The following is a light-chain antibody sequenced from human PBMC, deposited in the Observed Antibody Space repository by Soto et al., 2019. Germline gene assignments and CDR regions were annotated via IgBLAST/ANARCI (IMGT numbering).Light chain of an antibody. CDR2: AAS. Sequence: DIQMTQSPSTVSASVGDRVTITCRASQPISSWLAWFRQRPGKAPELLIYAASTLHSGVPSRFSGSGSGTDFALTISGLQPEEFATYYCQQASSFPHTFGQGTRVDIK. CDR3: QQASSFPHT. J-gene: IGKJ2*01. V-gene: IGKV1-12*01. CDR1: QPISSW.